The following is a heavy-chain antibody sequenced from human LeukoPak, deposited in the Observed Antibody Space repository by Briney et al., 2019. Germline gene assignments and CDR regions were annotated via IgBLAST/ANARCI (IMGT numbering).Heavy chain of an antibody. CDR1: GFTVSSNS. D-gene: IGHD3-10*01. V-gene: IGHV3-53*01. CDR2: IYSDNT. CDR3: AREKGRGVISPYYDC. J-gene: IGHJ4*02. Sequence: PGGSLRLSCTVSGFTVSSNSMSWVRQAPGKGLEWVSFIYSDNTHYSDSVKGRFTISRDTSKNTLSLQMSSLRVEDTAVYFCAREKGRGVISPYYDCWGQGTLVTVSS.